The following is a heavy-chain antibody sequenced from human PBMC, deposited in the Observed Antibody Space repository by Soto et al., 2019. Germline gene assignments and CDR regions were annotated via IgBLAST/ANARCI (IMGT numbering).Heavy chain of an antibody. CDR3: ARPRGYSYGPIDY. CDR2: IYYSGST. D-gene: IGHD5-18*01. CDR1: GGSISSSSYY. Sequence: SETLSLTCSVSGGSISSSSYYWGWIRQPPGKGLEWIGSIYYSGSTYYNPSLKSRVTISVDTSKNQFSLKLSSVTAADTAVYYCARPRGYSYGPIDYWGQGTLVTVSS. J-gene: IGHJ4*02. V-gene: IGHV4-39*01.